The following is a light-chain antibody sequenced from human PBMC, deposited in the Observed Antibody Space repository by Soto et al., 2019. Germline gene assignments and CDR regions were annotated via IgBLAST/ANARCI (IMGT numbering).Light chain of an antibody. CDR3: SSYTGSSINTVV. V-gene: IGLV2-14*01. CDR2: EVS. J-gene: IGLJ2*01. CDR1: SSDVGKYNY. Sequence: QSALTQPASVSGSPGQSITISCPGTSSDVGKYNYVSWYQQHPAKAPKLMIFEVSNRPSGVSNRFSGSKSGNTASLTISGLQAEDEAEYYCSSYTGSSINTVVFGGGTKLTVL.